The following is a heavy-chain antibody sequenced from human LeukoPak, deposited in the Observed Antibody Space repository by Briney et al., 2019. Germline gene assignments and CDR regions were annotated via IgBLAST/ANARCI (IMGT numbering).Heavy chain of an antibody. CDR3: ARVRARRWLQLGY. V-gene: IGHV1-8*02. CDR1: GYTFTSYG. CDR2: MNPNSGNT. Sequence: ASVKVSCKASGYTFTSYGINWVRQATGQGLEWMGWMNPNSGNTGYAQKFQGRVTMTRNTSISTAYMELSSLRSEDTAVYYCARVRARRWLQLGYWGQGTLVTVSS. J-gene: IGHJ4*02. D-gene: IGHD5-24*01.